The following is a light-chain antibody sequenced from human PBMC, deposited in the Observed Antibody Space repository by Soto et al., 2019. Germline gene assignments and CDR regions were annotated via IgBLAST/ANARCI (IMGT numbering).Light chain of an antibody. J-gene: IGKJ1*01. CDR2: AAS. CDR1: QGISSY. Sequence: QLTQSPSSLSASVGDRVAITCRASQGISSYLAWYQKKPGKAPNLLIYAASTLQSGVPSRFSGSGSGTDFTLTISSLQPEDFATYYCQQYETFSGTFGPGTKV. CDR3: QQYETFSGT. V-gene: IGKV1-9*01.